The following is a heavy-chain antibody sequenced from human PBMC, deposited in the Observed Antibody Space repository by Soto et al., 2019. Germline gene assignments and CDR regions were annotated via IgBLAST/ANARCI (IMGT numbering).Heavy chain of an antibody. CDR2: INTNTGNP. V-gene: IGHV7-4-1*02. CDR3: ARVSEGYGVWGVIYYYYYYMDV. Sequence: ASVKVSCKASGYTFTSYAMNWVRQAPGQGLEWMGWINTNTGNPTYAQGFTGRFVFSLDTSVSTAYLQISSLKAEDTAVYYCARVSEGYGVWGVIYYYYYYMDVWGKGTTVTVSS. J-gene: IGHJ6*03. CDR1: GYTFTSYA. D-gene: IGHD3-10*01.